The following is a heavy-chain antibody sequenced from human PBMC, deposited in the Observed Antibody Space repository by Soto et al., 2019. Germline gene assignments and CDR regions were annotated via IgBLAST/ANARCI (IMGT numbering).Heavy chain of an antibody. CDR3: ASANYDSSGYAVDY. CDR1: GGSISSGGYY. J-gene: IGHJ4*02. V-gene: IGHV4-31*03. CDR2: IYYSGST. D-gene: IGHD3-22*01. Sequence: PSETLSLTCTVSGGSISSGGYYWSWIRQHPGKGLEWIGYIYYSGSTYYNPSLKSRVTISVDTSKNQFSLKLSSVTAADTAVHYCASANYDSSGYAVDYWGQGTLVTVSS.